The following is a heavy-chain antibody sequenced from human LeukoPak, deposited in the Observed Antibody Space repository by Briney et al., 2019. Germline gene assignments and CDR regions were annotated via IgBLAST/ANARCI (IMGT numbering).Heavy chain of an antibody. V-gene: IGHV4-59*01. CDR3: ARDTSDYDFWSGVFDP. D-gene: IGHD3-3*01. CDR2: IYYSGST. CDR1: GGSISSYY. J-gene: IGHJ5*02. Sequence: SETLSLTCTVSGGSISSYYWSWIRQPPGTGLEWIGYIYYSGSTNYNPSLKSRVTISVDTSKNQFSLKLSSVTAADTAVYYCARDTSDYDFWSGVFDPWGQEPWSPSPQ.